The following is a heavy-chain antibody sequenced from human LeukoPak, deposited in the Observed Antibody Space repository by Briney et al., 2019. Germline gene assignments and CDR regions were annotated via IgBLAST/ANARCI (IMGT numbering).Heavy chain of an antibody. Sequence: PGGSLRLSCAASGFPFSDYYMSWIRQAPGKGLEWVSYISSGGDTIYYADSVKGRFTISRDNAKNSLYLQMNSLRAEDTAVYYCARDSGQWLVLFGFKNWGQGTLVTVSS. J-gene: IGHJ4*02. CDR1: GFPFSDYY. V-gene: IGHV3-11*01. CDR3: ARDSGQWLVLFGFKN. D-gene: IGHD6-19*01. CDR2: ISSGGDTI.